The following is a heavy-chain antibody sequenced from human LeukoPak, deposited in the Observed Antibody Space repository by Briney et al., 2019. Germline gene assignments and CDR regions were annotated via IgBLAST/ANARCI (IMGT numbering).Heavy chain of an antibody. CDR1: GGSISSYY. Sequence: PSETLSLTCTVSGGSISSYYWSWIRQPPGKGLEWIGYIYYSGSTNYIPSLKSRVTISVDTSKNQFSLKLSSVTAADTAVYYCARGPLIVYWGQGTLVTVSS. CDR3: ARGPLIVY. CDR2: IYYSGST. J-gene: IGHJ4*02. V-gene: IGHV4-59*12.